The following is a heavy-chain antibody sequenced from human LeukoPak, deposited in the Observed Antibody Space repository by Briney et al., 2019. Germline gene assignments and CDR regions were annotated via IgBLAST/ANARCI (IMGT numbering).Heavy chain of an antibody. J-gene: IGHJ4*02. D-gene: IGHD3-16*01. V-gene: IGHV4-39*01. Sequence: SETLSLTCTVSGGSISSSPYYWGWIRQPPGKGLEWIGSINYSGSTYYNPSLKSRVTISVDTSKNQISLKLSTVTAADTAVYYCARQEGDWGQGTLVTVSS. CDR1: GGSISSSPYY. CDR2: INYSGST. CDR3: ARQEGD.